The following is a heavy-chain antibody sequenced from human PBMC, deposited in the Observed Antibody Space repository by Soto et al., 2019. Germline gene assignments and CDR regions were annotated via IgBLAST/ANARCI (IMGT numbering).Heavy chain of an antibody. CDR2: ISAYNGNT. Sequence: ASVKVSCXASGYTFTSYGISWVRQAPRQGLEWMGWISAYNGNTNYAQKLQGRVTMTTDTSTSTAYMELRSLRSDDTAVYYCARALLYYYDSSGYFRPDAFDIWGQGTMVTVSS. CDR3: ARALLYYYDSSGYFRPDAFDI. J-gene: IGHJ3*02. CDR1: GYTFTSYG. V-gene: IGHV1-18*01. D-gene: IGHD3-22*01.